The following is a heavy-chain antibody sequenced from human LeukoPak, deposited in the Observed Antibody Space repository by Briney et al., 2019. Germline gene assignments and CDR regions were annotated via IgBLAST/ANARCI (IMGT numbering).Heavy chain of an antibody. Sequence: SETLSLTCTVSGGSINNYYWSWIRQPAGKGLEWIGRIYTRGSTNYNPSLKSRVTISVDTSKNQFSLKLSSVTAADTAVYYCARGGDSSGYYHPRGLFDYWGQGTLVTVSS. CDR2: IYTRGST. J-gene: IGHJ4*02. V-gene: IGHV4-4*07. CDR1: GGSINNYY. CDR3: ARGGDSSGYYHPRGLFDY. D-gene: IGHD3-22*01.